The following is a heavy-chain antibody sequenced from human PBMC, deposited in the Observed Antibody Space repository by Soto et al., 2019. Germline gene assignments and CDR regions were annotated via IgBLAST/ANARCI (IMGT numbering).Heavy chain of an antibody. V-gene: IGHV1-18*04. CDR3: ARDYDFWSGYLTFDP. CDR1: GYTFTSYG. CDR2: ISAYNGNT. Sequence: WASVKVSCKASGYTFTSYGISWVRQAPGQGLEWMGWISAYNGNTNYAQKLQGRVTMTTDTSTSTAYMELRSLRSDDTAVYYCARDYDFWSGYLTFDPWGQGXLVTVYS. D-gene: IGHD3-3*01. J-gene: IGHJ5*02.